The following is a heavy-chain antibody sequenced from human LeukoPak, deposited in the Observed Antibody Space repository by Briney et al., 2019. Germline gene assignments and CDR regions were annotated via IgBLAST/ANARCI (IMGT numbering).Heavy chain of an antibody. Sequence: ASVKVSCKASGYSFTDYYIHWVRQAPGQGLQWMGWINPSTDGTNYAQKFQGRVTVTRDTSINTAYMELSRLTSDDTAVFYCARSLVAGTVFDLWGQGTLVTVSS. CDR3: ARSLVAGTVFDL. CDR2: INPSTDGT. CDR1: GYSFTDYY. V-gene: IGHV1-2*02. J-gene: IGHJ5*02. D-gene: IGHD6-19*01.